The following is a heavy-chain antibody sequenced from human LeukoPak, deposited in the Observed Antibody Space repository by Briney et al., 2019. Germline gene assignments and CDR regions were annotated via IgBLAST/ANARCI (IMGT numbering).Heavy chain of an antibody. Sequence: GGSLRLSCAASGFTFSSYAMSWVRQAPGKGLEWVSAISGSGGSTYYADSVKGRFTISRDNSKNTLYLQMNSLRAGDTAVYYCARPLYYYDSSGYYFGYWGQGTLVTVSS. CDR1: GFTFSSYA. CDR3: ARPLYYYDSSGYYFGY. D-gene: IGHD3-22*01. CDR2: ISGSGGST. J-gene: IGHJ4*02. V-gene: IGHV3-23*01.